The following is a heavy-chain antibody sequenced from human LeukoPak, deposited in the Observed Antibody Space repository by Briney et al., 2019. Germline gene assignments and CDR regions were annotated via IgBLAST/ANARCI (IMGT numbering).Heavy chain of an antibody. CDR1: GFTFSSYE. V-gene: IGHV3-48*03. J-gene: IGHJ4*02. Sequence: AGGSLRLSCAASGFTFSSYEMYWVRQAPGKGLEWVSYISATGGTVYYADSVKGRFTISRDNAKNSLYLQMNTLRAEDTAVYYCARVLRTTVPHLDYWGQGTLVTVSS. CDR2: ISATGGTV. D-gene: IGHD4-11*01. CDR3: ARVLRTTVPHLDY.